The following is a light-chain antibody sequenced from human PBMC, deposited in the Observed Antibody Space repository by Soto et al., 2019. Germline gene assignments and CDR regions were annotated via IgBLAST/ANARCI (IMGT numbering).Light chain of an antibody. Sequence: DIQMTQSPSSLSAYVGDRVTITCRASQDISNYLAWYQQKPGKVPKVLISAASTLHSGVPSRISGSGSGTDFTLTINSLQPEDVATYYCQKYNSAPWTFGQGTKVEIK. V-gene: IGKV1-27*01. CDR3: QKYNSAPWT. J-gene: IGKJ1*01. CDR1: QDISNY. CDR2: AAS.